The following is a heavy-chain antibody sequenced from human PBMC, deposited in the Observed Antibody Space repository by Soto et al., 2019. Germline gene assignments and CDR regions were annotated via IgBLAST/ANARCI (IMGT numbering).Heavy chain of an antibody. CDR2: ISGSGGST. CDR3: AKEGEYSSGWDNFDY. V-gene: IGHV3-23*01. J-gene: IGHJ4*02. CDR1: GFTFSSYG. Sequence: EVQLLESGGGLVQPGGSLRLSCAASGFTFSSYGMSWVRHAPGKGLEWVSAISGSGGSTYYADSVKGRFTISRDNSKNTLYLQMNSLRAEDTAVYYCAKEGEYSSGWDNFDYWGQGTLVTVSS. D-gene: IGHD6-19*01.